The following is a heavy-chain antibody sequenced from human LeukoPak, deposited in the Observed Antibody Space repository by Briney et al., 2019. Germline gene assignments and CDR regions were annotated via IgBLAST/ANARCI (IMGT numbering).Heavy chain of an antibody. D-gene: IGHD2-2*01. CDR1: GYTFTSYY. Sequence: ASVKVSCKASGYTFTSYYMHWVRQAPGQGLEWMGIINPSGGSTSYAQKFQGRVTMTRDTSTSTVYMELSSLRSDDTAVYYCARSGYCSSTSCLDDAFDIWGQGTMVTVSS. V-gene: IGHV1-46*01. J-gene: IGHJ3*02. CDR3: ARSGYCSSTSCLDDAFDI. CDR2: INPSGGST.